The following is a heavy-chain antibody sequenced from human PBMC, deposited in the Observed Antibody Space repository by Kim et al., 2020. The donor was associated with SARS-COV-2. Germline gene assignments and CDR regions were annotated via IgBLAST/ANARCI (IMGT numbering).Heavy chain of an antibody. Sequence: SETLSLTCAVYGGSFSGYYWSWIRQPPGKGLEWIGEINHSGSTNYNPSLKSRLTISIDTSKNHLSLKLTSVTAADTAVYYCARGVITKGFDYWGQGTLVTVSS. J-gene: IGHJ4*02. D-gene: IGHD3-22*01. CDR1: GGSFSGYY. CDR2: INHSGST. V-gene: IGHV4-34*01. CDR3: ARGVITKGFDY.